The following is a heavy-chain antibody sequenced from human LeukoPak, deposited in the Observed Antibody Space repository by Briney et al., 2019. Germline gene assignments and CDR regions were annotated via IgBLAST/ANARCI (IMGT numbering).Heavy chain of an antibody. CDR3: AHRRAYYDSSGYYYAEGNFDY. CDR2: IYWNDDK. Sequence: SGPTLVNPTQTLTLTCTFSGFSLSTSGVGVGWIRQPPGKALEWLALIYWNDDKRYSPSLKSRLTITKDTSKNHVVLTMTNMDPVDTATYYCAHRRAYYDSSGYYYAEGNFDYWGQGTLVTVSS. J-gene: IGHJ4*02. D-gene: IGHD3-22*01. CDR1: GFSLSTSGVG. V-gene: IGHV2-5*01.